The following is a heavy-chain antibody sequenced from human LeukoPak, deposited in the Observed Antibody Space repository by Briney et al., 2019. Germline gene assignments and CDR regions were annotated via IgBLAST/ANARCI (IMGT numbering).Heavy chain of an antibody. J-gene: IGHJ4*02. CDR1: GFTFSRYA. V-gene: IGHV3-23*01. Sequence: GGSLRLFCAASGFTFSRYAMIWVRQAPGRWLVWVAAISDRGCSAYYAGSVTGRFTMSRDNSKITLYLQRNSPTAEDTAVYYCAKDEQWLAYFDYWGQGTLVTVSS. CDR2: ISDRGCSA. D-gene: IGHD6-19*01. CDR3: AKDEQWLAYFDY.